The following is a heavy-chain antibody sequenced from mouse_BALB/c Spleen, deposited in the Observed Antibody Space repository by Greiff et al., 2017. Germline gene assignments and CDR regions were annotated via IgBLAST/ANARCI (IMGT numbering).Heavy chain of an antibody. V-gene: IGHV3-2*02. J-gene: IGHJ3*01. CDR2: ISYSGST. D-gene: IGHD1-1*01. CDR3: ASSYYYGSSYWFAY. Sequence: EVNLVESGPGLVKPSQSLSLTCTVTGYSITSDYAWNWIRQFPGNKLEWMGYISYSGSTSYNPSLKSRISITRDTSKNQFFLQLNSVTTEDTATYYCASSYYYGSSYWFAYWGQGTLVTVSA. CDR1: GYSITSDYA.